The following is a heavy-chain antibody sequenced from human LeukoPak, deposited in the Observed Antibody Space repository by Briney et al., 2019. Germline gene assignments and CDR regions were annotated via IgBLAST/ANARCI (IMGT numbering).Heavy chain of an antibody. V-gene: IGHV4-59*08. CDR2: MSYSGTS. CDR3: AAGSRPYYFYYMAV. CDR1: GGSIKTYY. J-gene: IGHJ6*03. Sequence: SETLSLTCAVSGGSIKTYYWSWSRQSPGKGLEWIGSMSYSGTSNYIPSLKSRVSMTIDISKNQFSLKLTSVTAADTALYFCAAGSRPYYFYYMAVWGTGTTVTVSS.